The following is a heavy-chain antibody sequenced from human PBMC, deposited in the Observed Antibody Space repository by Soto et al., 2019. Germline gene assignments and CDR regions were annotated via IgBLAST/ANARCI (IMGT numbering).Heavy chain of an antibody. V-gene: IGHV4-34*01. CDR3: RAFRSIINPVDF. D-gene: IGHD3-16*01. J-gene: IGHJ4*02. CDR1: GGSFSDFY. Sequence: PSETLSLTCAVYGGSFSDFYWSWIRQPPGKGLEWIGGNHHSGSTNYNPSLSSRVTISVDTSKNQFSLEVRSVTAADTAVYYCRAFRSIINPVDFWGQGTLVTVSS. CDR2: NHHSGST.